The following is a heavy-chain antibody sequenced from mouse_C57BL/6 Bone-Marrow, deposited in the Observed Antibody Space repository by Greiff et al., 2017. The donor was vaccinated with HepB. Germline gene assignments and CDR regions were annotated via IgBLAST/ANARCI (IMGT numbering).Heavy chain of an antibody. J-gene: IGHJ2*01. Sequence: VQLQQSGAELVRPGASVKLSCTASGFNIKDDYMHWVKQRPEQGLEWIGWIDPENGDTEYASKFQGKATITADTSSNTAYLQLSSLTSEDTAVYYCTTRTTVVAPYFDYWGQGTTLTVSS. CDR2: IDPENGDT. CDR3: TTRTTVVAPYFDY. CDR1: GFNIKDDY. D-gene: IGHD1-1*01. V-gene: IGHV14-4*01.